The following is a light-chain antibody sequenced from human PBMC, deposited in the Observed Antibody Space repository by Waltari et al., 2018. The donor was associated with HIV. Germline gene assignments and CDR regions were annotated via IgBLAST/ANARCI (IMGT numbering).Light chain of an antibody. CDR3: SSYTNINTVV. CDR2: EVT. CDR1: TSDVGAYDY. Sequence: QSALTQPASVSGSPGQSITMSCTGATSDVGAYDYVSWYQQHPGKAPKLLIYEVTNRPSGVSNRFSGSKSGITASLTISGLQTEDEADYYCSSYTNINTVVFGGGTKLTVL. V-gene: IGLV2-14*01. J-gene: IGLJ2*01.